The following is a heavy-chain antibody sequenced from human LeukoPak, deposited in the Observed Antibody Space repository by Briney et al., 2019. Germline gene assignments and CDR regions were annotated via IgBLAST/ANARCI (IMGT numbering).Heavy chain of an antibody. J-gene: IGHJ5*02. CDR1: GYTLTELS. V-gene: IGHV1-24*01. D-gene: IGHD3-22*01. Sequence: ASVKVSCKASGYTLTELSMHWVRQAPGKGLEWMGGFDPEDGETIYAQKFQSRVTMTEDTSTDTAYMELSSLRSEDTAVYYCATRTMIVVTHNWFDPWGQGTLVTVSS. CDR2: FDPEDGET. CDR3: ATRTMIVVTHNWFDP.